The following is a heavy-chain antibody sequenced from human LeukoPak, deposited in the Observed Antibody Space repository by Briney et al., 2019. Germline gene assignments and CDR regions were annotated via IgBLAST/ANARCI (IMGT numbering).Heavy chain of an antibody. V-gene: IGHV1-2*02. CDR1: GYTFTGYY. J-gene: IGHJ5*02. CDR2: INPNSGGT. Sequence: ASVKVSCKASGYTFTGYYMHWVRQAPGQGLEWMGWINPNSGGTNYAQKFQGRVTMTRDTSISTAYMELSRLRSDDTAVYYCARDPVYGSGSYYPNNWFDPWGQGTLVTVSS. CDR3: ARDPVYGSGSYYPNNWFDP. D-gene: IGHD3-10*01.